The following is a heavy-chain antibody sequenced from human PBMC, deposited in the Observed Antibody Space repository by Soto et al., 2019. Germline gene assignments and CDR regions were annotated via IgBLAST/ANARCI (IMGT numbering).Heavy chain of an antibody. J-gene: IGHJ4*02. CDR3: ARDHGGYGTFDY. Sequence: QVQLVQSGAEVKKPGASVKVSCKPSGYTFANYGIRWVRQAPGQGLEWMGWISSYNGVTNYAQKLQGRGTLTTESSTSTAYMEVRSLRTDDTAVYFCARDHGGYGTFDYWGQGTLVTVSS. CDR2: ISSYNGVT. V-gene: IGHV1-18*01. D-gene: IGHD5-12*01. CDR1: GYTFANYG.